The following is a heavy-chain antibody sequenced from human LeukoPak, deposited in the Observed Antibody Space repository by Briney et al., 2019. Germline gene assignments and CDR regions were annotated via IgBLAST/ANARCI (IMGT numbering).Heavy chain of an antibody. CDR1: GFTFSNYG. CDR3: ARDDRPSGHDFDY. D-gene: IGHD6-6*01. J-gene: IGHJ4*02. Sequence: GGSLRLSCAASGFTFSNYGMHWVRQAPGRGLEWVGFIGSKADGGTTEYAASVKGRFTISRDDSKNVAYLQINNLRAENTALYYCARDDRPSGHDFDYWGQGTLVTVSS. CDR2: IGSKADGGTT. V-gene: IGHV3-49*04.